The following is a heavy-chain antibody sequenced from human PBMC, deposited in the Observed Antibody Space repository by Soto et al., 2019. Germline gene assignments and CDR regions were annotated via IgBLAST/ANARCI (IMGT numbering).Heavy chain of an antibody. CDR3: AKDALGYCSGGSCYLPLDY. CDR2: VSGSGGRT. D-gene: IGHD2-15*01. CDR1: GFTFSSYA. J-gene: IGHJ4*02. V-gene: IGHV3-23*01. Sequence: EVQLLESGGGLVQPGGSLRLSCAASGFTFSSYAMSWVRQTPGKWLEWVSTVSGSGGRTYYAESVKGRFTISRDNSKKTLYLQMNSLRAEDTALYYCAKDALGYCSGGSCYLPLDYWGQGTLVTVSS.